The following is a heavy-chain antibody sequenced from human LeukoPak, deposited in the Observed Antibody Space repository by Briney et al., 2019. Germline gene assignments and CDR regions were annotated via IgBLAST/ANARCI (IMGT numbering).Heavy chain of an antibody. CDR3: CRDGYKFVVY. D-gene: IGHD5-24*01. V-gene: IGHV4-39*01. CDR2: IYYSGST. Sequence: SETLSLTCTVSGGSISSSSDYWGWIRQPPGKGLEWIGSIYYSGSTYYNPSLKSRVTISVDTSKNQFSLKLSSVTAADTAVYYCCRDGYKFVVYWGQGTLVTVSS. CDR1: GGSISSSSDY. J-gene: IGHJ4*02.